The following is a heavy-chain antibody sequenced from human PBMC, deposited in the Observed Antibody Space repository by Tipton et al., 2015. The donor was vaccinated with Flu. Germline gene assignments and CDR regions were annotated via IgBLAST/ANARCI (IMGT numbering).Heavy chain of an antibody. J-gene: IGHJ4*02. V-gene: IGHV4-38-2*02. D-gene: IGHD6-13*01. CDR1: GGSIGSGYY. Sequence: TLSLTCTVSGGSIGSGYYWGWIRQPPGKGLEWIGSIYHSGSTYYNPSLKSRVTISVDTSKNQFSLKLSSVTAADTAVYYCARAPQLALIDYWGQGTLVTVSS. CDR3: ARAPQLALIDY. CDR2: IYHSGST.